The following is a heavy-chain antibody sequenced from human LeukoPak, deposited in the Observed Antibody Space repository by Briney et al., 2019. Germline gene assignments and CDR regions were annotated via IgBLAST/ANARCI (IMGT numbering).Heavy chain of an antibody. Sequence: PSETLSLTCTVSVGSISSYYWSWIRQPPGKGLEWIGYIYYSGSTNYNPSLKSRVTISVDTSKNQFSLKLSSVTAADTAVYYCARRITMVRGVIWDYWGQGTLVTVSS. V-gene: IGHV4-59*01. CDR2: IYYSGST. D-gene: IGHD3-10*01. CDR3: ARRITMVRGVIWDY. CDR1: VGSISSYY. J-gene: IGHJ4*02.